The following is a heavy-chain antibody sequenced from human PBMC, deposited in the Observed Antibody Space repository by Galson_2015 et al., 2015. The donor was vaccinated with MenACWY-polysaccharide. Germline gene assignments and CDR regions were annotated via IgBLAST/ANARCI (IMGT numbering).Heavy chain of an antibody. CDR3: ARDKWDVGVRGHDPFDY. CDR2: IDPANGNT. J-gene: IGHJ4*02. D-gene: IGHD5-12*01. V-gene: IGHV1-3*01. CDR1: GYTFSRYI. Sequence: SVKVSCKASGYTFSRYIMYWVRQAPGQGLEWMGCIDPANGNTRYSQKFQGRVTITRDTSASTAYMELSSLRSEDTAVYYCARDKWDVGVRGHDPFDYWGPGTLVTVSS.